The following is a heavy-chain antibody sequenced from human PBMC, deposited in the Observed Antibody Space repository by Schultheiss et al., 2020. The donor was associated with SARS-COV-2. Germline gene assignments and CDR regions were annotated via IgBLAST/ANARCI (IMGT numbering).Heavy chain of an antibody. D-gene: IGHD3-3*01. CDR3: ARDRGYDFWSGWPQEPYYYGMDV. J-gene: IGHJ6*02. CDR1: GFTVSSNY. Sequence: GESLKISCAASGFTVSSNYMSWVRQAPGKGLEWVSAISGSGGSTYYADSVKGRFTISRDNSKNTLYLQMNSLRAEDTAVYYCARDRGYDFWSGWPQEPYYYGMDVWGQGTTVTVSS. V-gene: IGHV3-53*01. CDR2: ISGSGGST.